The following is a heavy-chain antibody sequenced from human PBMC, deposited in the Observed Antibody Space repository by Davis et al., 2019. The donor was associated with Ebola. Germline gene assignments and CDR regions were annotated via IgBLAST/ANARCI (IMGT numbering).Heavy chain of an antibody. CDR2: ISAYNGNT. J-gene: IGHJ4*02. Sequence: AASVKVSCKASGYTFNSYGIAWVRQAPGQGLEWMGWISAYNGNTNYAQKLQGRVTMTEDTSTDTAYMELSSLRSEDTAVYYCATAHDREYWGQGTLVTVSS. CDR1: GYTFNSYG. V-gene: IGHV1-18*04. CDR3: ATAHDREY.